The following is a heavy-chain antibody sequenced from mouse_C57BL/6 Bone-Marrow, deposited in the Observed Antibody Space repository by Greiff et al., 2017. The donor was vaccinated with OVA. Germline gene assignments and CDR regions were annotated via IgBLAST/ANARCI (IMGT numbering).Heavy chain of an antibody. D-gene: IGHD2-4*01. CDR3: ARDAFSYDYSYWYFDV. Sequence: EVKLVESGGGLVQPGGSLSLSCAASGFTFTDYYMSWVRQPPGKALEWLGFIRNKANGYTTEYSASVKGRFTISRDNSQSILYLQMNALRAEDSATYYCARDAFSYDYSYWYFDVWGTGTTVTVSS. CDR2: IRNKANGYTT. J-gene: IGHJ1*03. V-gene: IGHV7-3*01. CDR1: GFTFTDYY.